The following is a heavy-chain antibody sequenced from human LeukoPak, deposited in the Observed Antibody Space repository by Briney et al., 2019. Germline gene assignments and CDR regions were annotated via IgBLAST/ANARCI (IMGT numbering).Heavy chain of an antibody. Sequence: GASVKVSCKASGYTFTSYGISWVRQAPGQGLEWMGWINPNSGGTNYAQKFQGRVTMTRDTSISTAYMELSRLRSDDTAVYYCARGGSSSWFYYYGMDVWGQGTTVTVSS. CDR1: GYTFTSYG. V-gene: IGHV1-2*02. CDR2: INPNSGGT. D-gene: IGHD6-13*01. J-gene: IGHJ6*02. CDR3: ARGGSSSWFYYYGMDV.